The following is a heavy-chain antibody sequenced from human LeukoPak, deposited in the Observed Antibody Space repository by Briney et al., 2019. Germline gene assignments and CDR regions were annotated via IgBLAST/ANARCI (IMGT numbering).Heavy chain of an antibody. V-gene: IGHV3-48*03. Sequence: GGSLRLSCAASGFTFSSYAMSWVRQAPGEGLEWLSYISSSGTTLYYADSVKGRFTISRDNAKNSVYLQMSSLRAEDTGVHYCVSRYCSRSSCHDYWGQGTLVTVSS. J-gene: IGHJ4*02. CDR1: GFTFSSYA. D-gene: IGHD2-2*01. CDR3: VSRYCSRSSCHDY. CDR2: ISSSGTTL.